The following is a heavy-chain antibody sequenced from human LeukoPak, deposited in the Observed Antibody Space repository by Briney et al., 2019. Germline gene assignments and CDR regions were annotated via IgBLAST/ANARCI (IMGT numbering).Heavy chain of an antibody. CDR2: IYWNDDK. D-gene: IGHD3-22*01. Sequence: SGPTLVNPTQTLTLTCTFSGFSLRTGGVGVGWIRQPPGKALEWLSLIYWNDDKRYSPSLKSRLTITKDTSKNQVVLTMTNMDPVDTATYYCAHLDYYDSSGYYSNLHNWFDPWGQGTLVTVSS. V-gene: IGHV2-5*01. CDR3: AHLDYYDSSGYYSNLHNWFDP. CDR1: GFSLRTGGVG. J-gene: IGHJ5*02.